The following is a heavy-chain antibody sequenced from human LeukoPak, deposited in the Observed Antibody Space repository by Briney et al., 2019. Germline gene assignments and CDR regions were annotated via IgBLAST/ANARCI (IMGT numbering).Heavy chain of an antibody. Sequence: GGSLRLSCAASGFTFSSYEMNWVRQAPGKGLEWVSYISSSGSTIYYADSVKGRSTISRDNAKNSLYLQMNSLRAEDTAVYYCAREGYSDAFDIWGQGTMVTVSS. D-gene: IGHD5-18*01. CDR2: ISSSGSTI. V-gene: IGHV3-48*03. CDR1: GFTFSSYE. CDR3: AREGYSDAFDI. J-gene: IGHJ3*02.